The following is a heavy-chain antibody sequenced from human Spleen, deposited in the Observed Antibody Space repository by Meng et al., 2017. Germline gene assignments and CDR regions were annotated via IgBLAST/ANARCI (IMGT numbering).Heavy chain of an antibody. V-gene: IGHV1-2*06. J-gene: IGHJ6*02. D-gene: IGHD1-26*01. Sequence: SVNVSCMPSGYNFPDYYIHWVRRAPGQGLEWMGRINPKSGDTHYAQKFQARVTMTGDTSISTAYMELSSLRSEDTAVYYCARDKYGSYYYYGMDVWGQGTTVTVSS. CDR3: ARDKYGSYYYYGMDV. CDR1: GYNFPDYY. CDR2: INPKSGDT.